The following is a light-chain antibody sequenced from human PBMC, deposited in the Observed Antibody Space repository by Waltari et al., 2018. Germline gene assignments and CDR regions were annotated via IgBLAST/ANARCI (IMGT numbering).Light chain of an antibody. J-gene: IGLJ3*02. CDR3: QVWDSNNDHAFWV. CDR1: NIGIRS. Sequence: SYVLTQPPSVSVAPGETASIACGGNNIGIRSVHWYQQKPGQAPVLVIYSDTDRPSGIPGRFSGSNSGNTATRTISRVEAGDEADYYCQVWDSNNDHAFWVFGGGTNLTVL. V-gene: IGLV3-21*04. CDR2: SDT.